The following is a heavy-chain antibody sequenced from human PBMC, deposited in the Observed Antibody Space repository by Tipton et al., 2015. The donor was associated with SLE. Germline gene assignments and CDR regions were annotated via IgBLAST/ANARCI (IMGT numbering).Heavy chain of an antibody. Sequence: TLSLTCTVSGGSISSGGYYWSWICQHPGKGLEWIGYIYYSGSTYYNPSLKSRVTISVDTSKNQFSLKLSSVTAADTAVYYCASAAVDGVVHDAFDIWGQGTMVTVSS. V-gene: IGHV4-31*03. D-gene: IGHD3-3*01. CDR2: IYYSGST. J-gene: IGHJ3*02. CDR1: GGSISSGGYY. CDR3: ASAAVDGVVHDAFDI.